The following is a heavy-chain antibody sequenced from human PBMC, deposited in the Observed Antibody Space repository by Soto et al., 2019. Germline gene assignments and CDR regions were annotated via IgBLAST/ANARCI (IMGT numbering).Heavy chain of an antibody. V-gene: IGHV2-70*11. CDR2: IDWDDDK. J-gene: IGHJ5*02. CDR3: AWIDANGAGFYP. Sequence: SGPTLVNPTQTLTLTCTFSGFSLSTSGMCVSWIRQPPGKALEWLARIDWDDDKYYSTSLKTRLTISKDISKNQVVLTMTNMEPVDTATYYFAWIDANGAGFYPCGQRTLVTVS. CDR1: GFSLSTSGMC. D-gene: IGHD2-8*01.